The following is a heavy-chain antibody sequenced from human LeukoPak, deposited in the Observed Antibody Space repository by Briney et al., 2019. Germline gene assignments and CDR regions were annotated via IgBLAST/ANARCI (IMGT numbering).Heavy chain of an antibody. V-gene: IGHV1-18*01. D-gene: IGHD2-2*01. CDR3: ARTFAVPAAAERYYYYGMDV. J-gene: IGHJ6*04. CDR2: ISAYNGNT. CDR1: GYTFTSYG. Sequence: VASVKVSCKASGYTFTSYGISWVRQAPGQGLEWMGWISAYNGNTNYAQKLQGRVTMTTDASTSTAYMELSSLRSEDTAVYYCARTFAVPAAAERYYYYGMDVWGKGTTVTVSS.